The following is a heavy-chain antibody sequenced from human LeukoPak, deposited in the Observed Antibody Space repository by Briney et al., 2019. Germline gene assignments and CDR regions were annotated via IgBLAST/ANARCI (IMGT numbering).Heavy chain of an antibody. Sequence: SETLSLTCAVNGGSFSGHYWSWIRQPPGKGLEWIGEINHSGSTNYNPSLKSRVTISVDMSKNQFSLKLSSVTAADTAVYYCARSPTKYSSSWYRGKHRTYNWFDPWGQGTLVTVSS. CDR3: ARSPTKYSSSWYRGKHRTYNWFDP. J-gene: IGHJ5*02. V-gene: IGHV4-34*01. CDR2: INHSGST. D-gene: IGHD6-13*01. CDR1: GGSFSGHY.